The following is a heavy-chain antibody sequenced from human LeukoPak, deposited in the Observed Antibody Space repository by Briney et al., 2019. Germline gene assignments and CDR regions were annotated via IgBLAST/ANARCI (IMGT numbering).Heavy chain of an antibody. CDR1: GDSVSSRNYH. D-gene: IGHD6-19*01. CDR3: ARVRRSTYGSDTDYFDY. Sequence: PSETLSLTCTVSGDSVSSRNYHWSWIRQPPGKGLEWIGYIHYTGNINYNPSLKSRVTISVDTSKNQFSLMLSSVTAADTAIYYCARVRRSTYGSDTDYFDYWGQGTLVTVSS. V-gene: IGHV4-61*01. CDR2: IHYTGNI. J-gene: IGHJ4*02.